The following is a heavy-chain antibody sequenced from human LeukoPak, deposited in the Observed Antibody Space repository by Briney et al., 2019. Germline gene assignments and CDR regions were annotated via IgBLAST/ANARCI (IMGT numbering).Heavy chain of an antibody. CDR1: GGTFSSYA. CDR3: ARTPRRDLDH. CDR2: IIPIFGTA. V-gene: IGHV1-69*01. J-gene: IGHJ4*02. Sequence: ASVKVSCKASGGTFSSYAISWVRQAPGQGLEWMGGIIPIFGTANYAQKFQGRVTITADESTSAAYMELSSLRSEDTAVYYRARTPRRDLDHRGQGALVTVSS.